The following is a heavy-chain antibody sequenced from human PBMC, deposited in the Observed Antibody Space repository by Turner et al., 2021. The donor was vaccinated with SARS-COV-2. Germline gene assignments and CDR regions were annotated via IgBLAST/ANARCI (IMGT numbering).Heavy chain of an antibody. Sequence: EVQLLESGGGLVQPGGSLRLSCAASGFTFSSYAMSWVRQAPGKGLEWVSAISVGGGSTYYADSVKGRFTISRDNSKNTLYLQMNSLRAEDTAVYYCARDLGEVIVPDDMVGDYYYYYGMDVWGQGTTVTVSS. J-gene: IGHJ6*02. V-gene: IGHV3-23*01. D-gene: IGHD2-2*01. CDR2: ISVGGGST. CDR1: GFTFSSYA. CDR3: ARDLGEVIVPDDMVGDYYYYYGMDV.